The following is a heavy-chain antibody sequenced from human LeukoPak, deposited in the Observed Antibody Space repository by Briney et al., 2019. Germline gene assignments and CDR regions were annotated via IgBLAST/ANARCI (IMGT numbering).Heavy chain of an antibody. CDR3: AKVAYYDILTGYMYYFDY. Sequence: PGGSLRLSCAASGFTFSSYAMSWVRQAPGKGLEWVSAISGSGGSTYCADSVKGRFTISRDNSKSTLYLQMNSLRAEDTAVYYCAKVAYYDILTGYMYYFDYWGQGTLVTVSS. D-gene: IGHD3-9*01. J-gene: IGHJ4*02. CDR2: ISGSGGST. V-gene: IGHV3-23*01. CDR1: GFTFSSYA.